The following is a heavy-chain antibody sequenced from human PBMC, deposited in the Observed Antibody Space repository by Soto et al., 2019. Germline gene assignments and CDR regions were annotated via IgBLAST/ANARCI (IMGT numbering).Heavy chain of an antibody. CDR1: GFTFSTYS. D-gene: IGHD3-10*01. V-gene: IGHV3-21*01. J-gene: IGHJ4*02. CDR2: ISSASLYI. Sequence: EVQLVESGGGLVKPGGSLRLSCAASGFTFSTYSMNWVRQAPGKGMEWVAAISSASLYIYYADSLKGRFTISRDNAKNSLYLQMNSLRAEDTAVYYCARVAVPASYGSGSYVNWGQGTLVTVSS. CDR3: ARVAVPASYGSGSYVN.